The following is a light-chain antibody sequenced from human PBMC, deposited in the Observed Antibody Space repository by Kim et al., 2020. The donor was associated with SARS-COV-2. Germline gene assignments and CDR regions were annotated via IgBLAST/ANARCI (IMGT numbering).Light chain of an antibody. CDR3: QQYSTTPLT. CDR2: WAS. V-gene: IGKV4-1*01. J-gene: IGKJ4*01. CDR1: QTLYKSNNHNY. Sequence: DIVMTQSPDSLTVSLGERATISCKSSQTLYKSNNHNYLSWYQQKPGQPPKLIIYWASTRESGVPDRFIGSGSGTDFTLTINSLQAEDVVFYYCQQYSTTPLTFGGGTKVDIK.